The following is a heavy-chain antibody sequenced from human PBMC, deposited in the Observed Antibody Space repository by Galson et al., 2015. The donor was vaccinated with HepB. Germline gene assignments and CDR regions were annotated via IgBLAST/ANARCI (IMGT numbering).Heavy chain of an antibody. V-gene: IGHV1-45*02. CDR3: ARSLGYCSSTSCSHDYYGMDV. CDR2: ITPFNGNT. J-gene: IGHJ6*02. D-gene: IGHD2-2*01. CDR1: GGTFSSYA. Sequence: SVKVSCKASGGTFSSYAISWVRQAPGQGLEWMGWITPFNGNTNYAQKFQDRVTITRDRSMSTAYMELSSLRSEDTAMYYCARSLGYCSSTSCSHDYYGMDVWGQGTTVTVSS.